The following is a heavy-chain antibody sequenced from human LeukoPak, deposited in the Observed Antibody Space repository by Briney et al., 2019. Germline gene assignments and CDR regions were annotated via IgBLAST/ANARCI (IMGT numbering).Heavy chain of an antibody. V-gene: IGHV3-66*02. Sequence: PTSETLSLTCAVYGGSFSGYYWSWVRQAPGKGLEWVSVIYSGGSTYYADSVKGRFTISRDNSKNTLYLQMNSLRAEDTAVYYCARGMQYYDFWSGVQGAFDIWGQGTMVTVSS. CDR2: IYSGGST. D-gene: IGHD3-3*01. CDR3: ARGMQYYDFWSGVQGAFDI. J-gene: IGHJ3*02. CDR1: GGSFSGYY.